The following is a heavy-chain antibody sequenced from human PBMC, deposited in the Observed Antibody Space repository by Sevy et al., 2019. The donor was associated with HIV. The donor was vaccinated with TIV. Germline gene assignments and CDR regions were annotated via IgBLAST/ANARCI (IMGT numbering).Heavy chain of an antibody. Sequence: GGSLRLSCAASGFTFSSYAMHWVHQAPGKGLEWVAVISYDGSNKYYADSVKGRFTISRDNSKNTLYLQMNSLRAEDTAVYYCAISYSSHYYYYGMDVWGQGTTVTVSS. V-gene: IGHV3-30-3*01. CDR1: GFTFSSYA. CDR2: ISYDGSNK. J-gene: IGHJ6*02. D-gene: IGHD6-19*01. CDR3: AISYSSHYYYYGMDV.